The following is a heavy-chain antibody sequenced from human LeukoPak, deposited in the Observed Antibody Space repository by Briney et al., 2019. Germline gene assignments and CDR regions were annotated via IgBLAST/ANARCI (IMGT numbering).Heavy chain of an antibody. V-gene: IGHV3-33*01. CDR2: IWYDGSNK. J-gene: IGHJ4*02. CDR1: GFTFSSYG. Sequence: GGSLRLSCAASGFTFSSYGMHWVRQAPGKGLEWVAVIWYDGSNKYYADSVKGRFTISRDNSKNTLYLQMNSLRAEDTAAYYCARGNYGDYLPRYWGQGTLVTVSS. CDR3: ARGNYGDYLPRY. D-gene: IGHD4-17*01.